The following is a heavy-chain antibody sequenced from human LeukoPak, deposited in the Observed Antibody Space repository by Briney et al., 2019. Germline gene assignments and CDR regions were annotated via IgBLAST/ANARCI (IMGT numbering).Heavy chain of an antibody. J-gene: IGHJ4*02. CDR1: GFTFDDYG. D-gene: IGHD1-26*01. V-gene: IGHV3-20*04. Sequence: GGSLRLSCAASGFTFDDYGMSWVRQAPGQGLEWVSGLNWNGGSTGYADSVKGRFTISRDNAKNSLYLQMNSLKAEDTALYYCARDFLTGATTYFDYWGQGTLVTVSS. CDR2: LNWNGGST. CDR3: ARDFLTGATTYFDY.